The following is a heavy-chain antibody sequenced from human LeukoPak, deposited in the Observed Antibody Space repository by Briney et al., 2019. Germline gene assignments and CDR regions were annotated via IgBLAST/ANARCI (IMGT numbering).Heavy chain of an antibody. CDR1: GYTFTGYY. Sequence: GASVKVSCKASGYTFTGYYMHWVRQAPGQGLEWMGMINPSGGSTSYAQKFQGRVTMTRDMSTSTVYMELSSLRSEDTAVYYCARDLWYGGNSGDAFDIWGQGTMVTVSS. CDR3: ARDLWYGGNSGDAFDI. J-gene: IGHJ3*02. V-gene: IGHV1-46*01. D-gene: IGHD4-23*01. CDR2: INPSGGST.